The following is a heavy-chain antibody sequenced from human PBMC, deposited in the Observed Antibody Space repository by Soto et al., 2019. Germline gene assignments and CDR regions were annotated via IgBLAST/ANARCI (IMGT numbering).Heavy chain of an antibody. V-gene: IGHV4-31*03. CDR1: GGSISSGGYY. Sequence: PSETLSLTCTVSGGSISSGGYYWSWIRQHPGKGLEWIGYIYYSGSTYYNPSLKSRVTISVDTSKNQFSLKLSSVTAADTAVYYCARARLRGHIPFDYWGQGTLVTVSS. CDR2: IYYSGST. CDR3: ARARLRGHIPFDY. D-gene: IGHD5-12*01. J-gene: IGHJ4*02.